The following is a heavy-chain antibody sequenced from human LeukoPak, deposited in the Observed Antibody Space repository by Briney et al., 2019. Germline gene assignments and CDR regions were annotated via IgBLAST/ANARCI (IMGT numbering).Heavy chain of an antibody. D-gene: IGHD6-6*01. J-gene: IGHJ4*02. CDR1: GFSLSTSGVG. V-gene: IGHV2-5*01. Sequence: SGPTLVNPTQTLTLTCTFSGFSLSTSGVGVGWTRQPPGKALEWLALIYWNDDKRYSPSLESRLTITKDTSKNQVVLTMTNMDPVDTATYYCARRGSSLSFDFWGQGTLVTVSS. CDR3: ARRGSSLSFDF. CDR2: IYWNDDK.